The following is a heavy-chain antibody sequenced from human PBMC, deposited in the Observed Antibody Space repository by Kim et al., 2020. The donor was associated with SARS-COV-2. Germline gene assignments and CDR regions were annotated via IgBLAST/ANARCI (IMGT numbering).Heavy chain of an antibody. CDR3: ARVGAGIAAPDRNDY. D-gene: IGHD6-13*01. CDR2: ISYDGNNK. J-gene: IGHJ4*02. Sequence: GGSLRLSCAASGFTFSSYGMHWVRQAPGKGLEWVAIISYDGNNKYYADSVKGRFTISRDNSKNTLYLQMNSLRTEDAAVYYCARVGAGIAAPDRNDYWGQGTLVTVSS. V-gene: IGHV3-30*03. CDR1: GFTFSSYG.